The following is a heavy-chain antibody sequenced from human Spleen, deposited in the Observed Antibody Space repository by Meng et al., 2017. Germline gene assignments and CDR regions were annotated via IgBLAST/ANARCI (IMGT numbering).Heavy chain of an antibody. J-gene: IGHJ4*02. V-gene: IGHV1-18*01. CDR1: GYTFTSYG. Sequence: ASVKVSCKASGYTFTSYGITWVRQAPGQGLEWMGWISAYNGNTNYAQKLQGRVTITRDTSASTAYMELSSLRSEDTAVYYCARATTVAGTFVYWGQGTLVTVSS. D-gene: IGHD6-19*01. CDR2: ISAYNGNT. CDR3: ARATTVAGTFVY.